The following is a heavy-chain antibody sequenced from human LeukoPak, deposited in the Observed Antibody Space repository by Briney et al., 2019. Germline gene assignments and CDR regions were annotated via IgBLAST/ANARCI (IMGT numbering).Heavy chain of an antibody. V-gene: IGHV3-15*01. J-gene: IGHJ4*02. CDR3: ARVELDNSRSYERDFDY. D-gene: IGHD3-10*01. CDR2: IKSKTDGGTT. CDR1: GFTFSNAW. Sequence: KPGGSLRLSCAASGFTFSNAWMSWVRQAPGKGLEWVGRIKSKTDGGTTDYAAPVKGRFTISRDDSKNTLYLQMSSLTSEDTAVYYCARVELDNSRSYERDFDYWGQGTLVTVSS.